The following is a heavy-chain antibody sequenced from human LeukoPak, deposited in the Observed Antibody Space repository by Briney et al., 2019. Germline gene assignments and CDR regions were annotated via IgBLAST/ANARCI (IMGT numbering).Heavy chain of an antibody. V-gene: IGHV4-61*08. D-gene: IGHD1-26*01. CDR1: GVSVGSAGYY. CDR2: IYYISNT. J-gene: IGHJ4*02. CDR3: ARTQSQSGRYRYYFGY. Sequence: SETLSLTCTVSGVSVGSAGYYWSWIRQPPGGGLEWIGYIYYISNTNYNPSLKSRVTMSLNPSGNQFSLKLNSVTAADTAMYYCARTQSQSGRYRYYFGYWGQGTLVTVSS.